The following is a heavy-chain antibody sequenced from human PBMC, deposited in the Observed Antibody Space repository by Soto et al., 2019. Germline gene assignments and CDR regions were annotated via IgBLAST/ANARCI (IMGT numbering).Heavy chain of an antibody. Sequence: QITLKESGPTLVKPTQTRTLTCSFSGFSLTSRGVGVGWIRQPPGRALEWLAVVYWDDEERYSPSLKTRLIITKDTSETQVVLTTTDIVAADTATYCCACTTWRSNVGYSGYFDYWGQGSLVIVSS. CDR1: GFSLTSRGVG. CDR3: ACTTWRSNVGYSGYFDY. CDR2: VYWDDEE. V-gene: IGHV2-5*02. D-gene: IGHD2-2*01. J-gene: IGHJ4*02.